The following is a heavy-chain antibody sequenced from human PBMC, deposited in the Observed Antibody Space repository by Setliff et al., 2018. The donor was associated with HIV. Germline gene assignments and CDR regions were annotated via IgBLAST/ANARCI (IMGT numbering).Heavy chain of an antibody. CDR1: GFSFSNFA. J-gene: IGHJ6*01. V-gene: IGHV3-23*01. CDR3: AQGRTTTWYDMDV. CDR2: ISDSGGPS. Sequence: GGSLRLSCAASGFSFSNFAMNWVRQAPGKGLEWVSGISDSGGPSHYADSVKSRFTISRDNSKNTLHLQMDSLRVEDTAVYYCAQGRTTTWYDMDVWGQGTTVTVSS. D-gene: IGHD2-2*01.